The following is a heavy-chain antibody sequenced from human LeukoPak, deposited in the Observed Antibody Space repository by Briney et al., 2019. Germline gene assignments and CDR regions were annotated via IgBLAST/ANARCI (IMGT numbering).Heavy chain of an antibody. Sequence: SETLSLTCTVSGGSISSYYWSWIRQPAGKGLDWIGRIYTSGSTNYNPSLKSRVAMSVDTYKNQFSLKLSSVTAADTAVYYCARGGYYYDSSGYPFDYWGQGTLVTVSS. CDR2: IYTSGST. J-gene: IGHJ4*02. V-gene: IGHV4-4*07. D-gene: IGHD3-22*01. CDR1: GGSISSYY. CDR3: ARGGYYYDSSGYPFDY.